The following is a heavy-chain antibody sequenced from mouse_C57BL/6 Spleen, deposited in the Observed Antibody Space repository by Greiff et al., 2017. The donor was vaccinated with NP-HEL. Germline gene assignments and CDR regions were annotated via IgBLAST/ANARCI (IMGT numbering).Heavy chain of an antibody. CDR1: GFTLSDYY. CDR2: INYDGSST. V-gene: IGHV5-16*01. Sequence: EVMLVESEGGLVQPGSSMKLSCTASGFTLSDYYMAWVRQVPEKGLEWVANINYDGSSTYYLDSLKSRFIISRDNAKNILYLQMSSLKSEDTATYYCARADGYYSYFDYWGQGTTLTVSS. J-gene: IGHJ2*01. D-gene: IGHD2-3*01. CDR3: ARADGYYSYFDY.